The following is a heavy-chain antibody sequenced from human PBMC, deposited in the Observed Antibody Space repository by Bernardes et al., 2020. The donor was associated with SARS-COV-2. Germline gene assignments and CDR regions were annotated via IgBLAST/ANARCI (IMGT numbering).Heavy chain of an antibody. V-gene: IGHV1-3*01. D-gene: IGHD1-26*01. Sequence: ASVKVSCKASGNTFIGDVVNWVRQAPGQRLEWMGWIKVYNGYIKYSQRFQGRVTITRDTSASIVYMELRSLRSEDTAVYYCARESVVGDTDGMDAWGQGTTVTVSS. CDR2: IKVYNGYI. CDR1: GNTFIGDV. CDR3: ARESVVGDTDGMDA. J-gene: IGHJ6*02.